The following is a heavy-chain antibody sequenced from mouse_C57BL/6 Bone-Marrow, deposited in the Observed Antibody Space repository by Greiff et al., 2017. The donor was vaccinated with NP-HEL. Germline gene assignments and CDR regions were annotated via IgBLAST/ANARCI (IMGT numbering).Heavy chain of an antibody. CDR2: IYPRSGNT. V-gene: IGHV1-81*01. J-gene: IGHJ3*01. D-gene: IGHD2-10*02. Sequence: QVQLQQSGAELARPGASVKLSCKASGYTFTSYGISWVKQRTGQGLEWIGEIYPRSGNTYYNEKFKGKATLSADKSSTTEYMELLSLTAEDSAVYFWSRKRVWYLAYWGQGTLVTVSA. CDR3: SRKRVWYLAY. CDR1: GYTFTSYG.